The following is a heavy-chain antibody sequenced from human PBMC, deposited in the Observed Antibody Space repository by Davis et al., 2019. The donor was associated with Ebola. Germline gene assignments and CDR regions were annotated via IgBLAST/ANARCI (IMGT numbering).Heavy chain of an antibody. J-gene: IGHJ5*01. CDR1: GYSFTRYW. CDR2: IFPGDSDT. V-gene: IGHV5-51*01. D-gene: IGHD3-16*01. CDR3: ARAPCDSRYSYTWYFDS. Sequence: PGGSLRLSCKGSGYSFTRYWIAWVRQMPGKGLEWMGIIFPGDSDTRYSPSFQGQVTISVDKSISTAYLQWSSLKASDTAMYYCARAPCDSRYSYTWYFDSWGQGTLVTVSS.